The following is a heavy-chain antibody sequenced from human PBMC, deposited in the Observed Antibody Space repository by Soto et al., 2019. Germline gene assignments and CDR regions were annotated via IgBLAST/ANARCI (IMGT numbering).Heavy chain of an antibody. CDR3: ARGHPYCGGDCYAFDI. D-gene: IGHD2-21*02. CDR1: GGSISSGGYY. CDR2: IYYSGST. V-gene: IGHV4-31*03. J-gene: IGHJ3*02. Sequence: SETLSLTCTVSGGSISSGGYYWSWIRQHPGKGLEWIGYIYYSGSTYYNPSLKSRVTISVDTSKNQFSLKLSSVTAADTAVYYCARGHPYCGGDCYAFDIWGQGTMVTVS.